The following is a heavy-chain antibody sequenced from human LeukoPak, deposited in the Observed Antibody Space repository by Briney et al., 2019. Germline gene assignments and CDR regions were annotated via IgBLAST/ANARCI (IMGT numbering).Heavy chain of an antibody. D-gene: IGHD2-2*01. CDR1: GGSISSYY. J-gene: IGHJ5*02. Sequence: SETLSLTCTVSGGSISSYYWSWIRQPAGKGLEWIGRIHTSGSTNYNPSLKSRVTMPVDTSKNQFSLKLSSVTAADTAVYYCARNQDIVVVPAAIRYNWFDPWGQGTLVTVSS. CDR3: ARNQDIVVVPAAIRYNWFDP. V-gene: IGHV4-4*07. CDR2: IHTSGST.